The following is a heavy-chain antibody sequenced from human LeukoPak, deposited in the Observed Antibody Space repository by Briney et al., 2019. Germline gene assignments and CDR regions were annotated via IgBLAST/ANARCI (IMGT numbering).Heavy chain of an antibody. D-gene: IGHD6-13*01. J-gene: IGHJ4*02. V-gene: IGHV3-23*01. CDR1: AFSFGSYA. Sequence: PGGSLRLSSAAYAFSFGSYAMSWVRQAPGKGLEWVSLISGNGLRTYYEDSVKGRLTISRDNSKNTLYLQVNSLRGEDTAVYYCAKASAGSSWYLGDDYWGQGTLVTVSS. CDR2: ISGNGLRT. CDR3: AKASAGSSWYLGDDY.